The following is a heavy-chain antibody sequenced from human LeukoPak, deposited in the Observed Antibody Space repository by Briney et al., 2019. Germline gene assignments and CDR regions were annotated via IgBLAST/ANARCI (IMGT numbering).Heavy chain of an antibody. Sequence: SVKVSCKASGGTFSSYAISWVRQASGQGLEWMGGIIPIFGTANYAQKFQGRVTITADESTSTAYMELSSLRSEDTAVYYCARVRRGYYYDSSGYYYFDYWGQGTLVTVSS. V-gene: IGHV1-69*13. CDR3: ARVRRGYYYDSSGYYYFDY. D-gene: IGHD3-22*01. CDR2: IIPIFGTA. J-gene: IGHJ4*02. CDR1: GGTFSSYA.